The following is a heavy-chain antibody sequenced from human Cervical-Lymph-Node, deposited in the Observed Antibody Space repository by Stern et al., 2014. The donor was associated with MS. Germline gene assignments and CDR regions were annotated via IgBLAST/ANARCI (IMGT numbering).Heavy chain of an antibody. Sequence: ESGPTLVKPTQTLTLTCTFSGFSLSTSGVGVGWIRQPPGKALEWLALIYWDDDKRYSPSLKSRLTISKDTSKNQVVLTMTNMDPVDTATYYCAHRLGATTGYYFDYWGQGTLVTVSS. V-gene: IGHV2-5*02. D-gene: IGHD4-17*01. CDR3: AHRLGATTGYYFDY. J-gene: IGHJ4*02. CDR2: IYWDDDK. CDR1: GFSLSTSGVG.